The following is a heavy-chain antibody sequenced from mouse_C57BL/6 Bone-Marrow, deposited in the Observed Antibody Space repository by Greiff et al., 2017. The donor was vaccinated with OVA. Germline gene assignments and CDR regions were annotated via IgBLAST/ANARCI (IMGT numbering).Heavy chain of an antibody. J-gene: IGHJ1*03. CDR2: IYPRSGNT. Sequence: VQLQQSGAELARPGASVKLSCTASGYTFTSYGISWVKQTTGQGLEWIGEIYPRSGNTYYNEKFKGKVTLTADKSSSTAYMELRSLTSEDAAVYFCAREGQGGYFDVWGTGTTVTVSS. CDR3: AREGQGGYFDV. V-gene: IGHV1-81*01. CDR1: GYTFTSYG.